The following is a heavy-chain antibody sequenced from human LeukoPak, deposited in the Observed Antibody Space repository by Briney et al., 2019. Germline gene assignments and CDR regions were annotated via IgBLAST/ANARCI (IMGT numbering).Heavy chain of an antibody. CDR3: AKDGGNSYGRYYYYMDV. CDR1: GFTFSSYS. V-gene: IGHV3-21*01. CDR2: ISSSSSSYI. D-gene: IGHD5-18*01. Sequence: GGSLRLSCAASGFTFSSYSMNWVRQAPGKGLEWVSSISSSSSSYIYYADSVKGRFTISRDNAKNSLYLQMNSLRAEDTAVYYCAKDGGNSYGRYYYYMDVWGKGTTVTISS. J-gene: IGHJ6*03.